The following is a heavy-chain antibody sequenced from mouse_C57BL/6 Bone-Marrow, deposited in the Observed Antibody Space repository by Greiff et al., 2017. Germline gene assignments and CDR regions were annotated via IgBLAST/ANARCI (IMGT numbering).Heavy chain of an antibody. J-gene: IGHJ2*01. D-gene: IGHD1-1*01. CDR1: GYTFTSYW. CDR2: IYPGSGST. V-gene: IGHV1-55*01. Sequence: QVQLQQPGAELVKPGASVKMSCKASGYTFTSYWITWVKQRPGQGLEWIGDIYPGSGSTNYNEKFKSKATLTVDTSSSTAYMQLSSLTSEDSAVYYCARRLLLLGYFDDWGKGTTLTVSS. CDR3: ARRLLLLGYFDD.